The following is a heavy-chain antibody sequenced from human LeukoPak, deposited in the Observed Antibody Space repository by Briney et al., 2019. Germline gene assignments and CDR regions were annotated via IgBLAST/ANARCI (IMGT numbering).Heavy chain of an antibody. D-gene: IGHD2-2*01. Sequence: GGSLRLSCAASGFTFSSYAMHWVRQAPGKGLEWVAVISYVGSNKYYADSVKGRFTISRDNSKNTLYLQMNSLRAEDTAVYYCARAGGCSSTSCSSDYWGQGTLVTVSS. J-gene: IGHJ4*02. CDR1: GFTFSSYA. CDR3: ARAGGCSSTSCSSDY. CDR2: ISYVGSNK. V-gene: IGHV3-30-3*01.